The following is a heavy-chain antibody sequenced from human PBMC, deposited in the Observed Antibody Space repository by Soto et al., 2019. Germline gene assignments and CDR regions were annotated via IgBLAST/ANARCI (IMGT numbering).Heavy chain of an antibody. Sequence: QSQTLSLTCAISGDSVSSNSAAWNWIRQSPSRGLEWLGRTYYRSKWYNDYAVSVKSRITINPDTSKNQFSLQLNSVTPEDTAVYYCARELVATWANNWFDPWGQGTLVTVSS. V-gene: IGHV6-1*01. D-gene: IGHD2-8*02. CDR3: ARELVATWANNWFDP. CDR1: GDSVSSNSAA. CDR2: TYYRSKWYN. J-gene: IGHJ5*02.